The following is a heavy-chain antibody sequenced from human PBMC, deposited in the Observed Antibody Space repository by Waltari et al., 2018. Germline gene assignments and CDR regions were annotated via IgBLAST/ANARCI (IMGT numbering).Heavy chain of an antibody. Sequence: QVQLQQWGAGLLKPSETLSLTCAVYGGSFSGYYWSWIRQPPGKGLEWIGEINHSGSTNYNPSLKGRVTISVDTSKNQVSLKLSSVTAADTAVYYCVADCSSTSCPGGLDVWGKGTTVTVSS. J-gene: IGHJ6*04. D-gene: IGHD2-2*01. CDR3: VADCSSTSCPGGLDV. CDR2: INHSGST. CDR1: GGSFSGYY. V-gene: IGHV4-34*01.